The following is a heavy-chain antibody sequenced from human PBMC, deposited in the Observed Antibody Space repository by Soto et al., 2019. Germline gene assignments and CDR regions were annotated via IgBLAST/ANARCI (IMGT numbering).Heavy chain of an antibody. CDR3: VTPAFARNG. D-gene: IGHD3-3*02. V-gene: IGHV1-8*01. CDR1: GYTFTSYD. J-gene: IGHJ4*02. Sequence: QVQLVQSGAEVKKPGASVKVSCKTSGYTFTSYDINWVRQATGQVLEWMGWMNPNSGNTGYAQNLQGRVTLTRNTSISTAYMELSRLRSQDTAVYYCVTPAFARNGWGQGILVTVSS. CDR2: MNPNSGNT.